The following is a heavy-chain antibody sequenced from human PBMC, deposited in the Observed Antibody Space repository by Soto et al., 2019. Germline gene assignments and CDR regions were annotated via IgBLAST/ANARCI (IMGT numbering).Heavy chain of an antibody. V-gene: IGHV3-33*05. CDR2: TSYDGSNN. D-gene: IGHD3-16*01. CDR3: ARWGKTGELDV. Sequence: QVQLVESGGGVVQPGTSLRLSCVGSGFTFRSYVIHWVRQAPGKGLEWVALTSYDGSNNFYGDSVKGRFTISRHNSRNTVELQMDSLRFEDTTLYYCARWGKTGELDVWGQGTLVSVSS. J-gene: IGHJ4*02. CDR1: GFTFRSYV.